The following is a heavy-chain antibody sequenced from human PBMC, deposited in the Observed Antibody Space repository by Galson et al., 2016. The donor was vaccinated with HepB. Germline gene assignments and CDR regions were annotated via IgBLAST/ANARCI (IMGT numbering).Heavy chain of an antibody. Sequence: ETLSLTCTVSGGSISSSSYYWGWIRQPPGKGLDCIGTIYVSGTTYYNPSLKSRVTMSIDTSKNQFSLKLASGTAADTAVYYCARVGDRAWPPDNRFDPWGQGILVTVSS. CDR1: GGSISSSSYY. V-gene: IGHV4-39*01. CDR3: ARVGDRAWPPDNRFDP. D-gene: IGHD2-21*01. CDR2: IYVSGTT. J-gene: IGHJ5*02.